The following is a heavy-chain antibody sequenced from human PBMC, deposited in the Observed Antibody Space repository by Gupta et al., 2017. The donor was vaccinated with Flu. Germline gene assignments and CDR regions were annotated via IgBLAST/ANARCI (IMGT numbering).Heavy chain of an antibody. V-gene: IGHV3-7*04. D-gene: IGHD3-10*01. J-gene: IGHJ6*02. CDR1: GFTFSSYW. CDR3: ARSSRTHYYYYYYYGMDV. CDR2: IKQDGSEK. Sequence: EVQLVESGGGLVQPGGSLRLSCAASGFTFSSYWMSWVRQAPGKGLEWVANIKQDGSEKYYVDSVKGRFTISRDNAKNSLYLQMNSLRAEDTAVYYCARSSRTHYYYYYYYGMDVWGQGTTVTVSS.